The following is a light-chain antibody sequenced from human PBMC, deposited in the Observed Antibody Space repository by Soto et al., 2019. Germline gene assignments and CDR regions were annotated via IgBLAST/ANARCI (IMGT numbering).Light chain of an antibody. V-gene: IGKV3-15*01. Sequence: EIVMTQSPATLSVSPGERATLSCRASQSVSSNLAWYQQKPGQAPRLLIYGASTSATGIPPRFSGSGSGTDFALTLSSLQSEDFAFYYWQQYNNWPPWTFRQGPKVEIK. CDR1: QSVSSN. CDR3: QQYNNWPPWT. J-gene: IGKJ1*01. CDR2: GAS.